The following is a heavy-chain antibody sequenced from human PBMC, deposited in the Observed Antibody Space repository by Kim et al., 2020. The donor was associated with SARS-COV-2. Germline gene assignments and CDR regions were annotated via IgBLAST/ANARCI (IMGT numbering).Heavy chain of an antibody. V-gene: IGHV3-33*06. D-gene: IGHD2-2*01. CDR3: AKDPSDIVVVPAANSAAD. Sequence: GSLRLSCAASGFTFSSYGMHWVRQAPGKGLEWVAVIWYDGSNKYYADSVKGRFTISRDNSKNTLYLQMNSLRAEDTAVYYCAKDPSDIVVVPAANSAADWGQGTLVTVSS. J-gene: IGHJ4*02. CDR1: GFTFSSYG. CDR2: IWYDGSNK.